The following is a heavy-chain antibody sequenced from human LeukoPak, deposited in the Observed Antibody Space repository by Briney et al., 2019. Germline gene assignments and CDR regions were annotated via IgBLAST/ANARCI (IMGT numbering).Heavy chain of an antibody. CDR1: GFTFSNYW. J-gene: IGHJ4*02. Sequence: GGSLRLSCVASGFTFSNYWMHWVRQPPGMGLVWVSRLPPDELGIIYADSVKGRFTVSRDNAKNTVYLQMNNLRVDDTAMYYCVGTIASRGREYWGQGALVTVSS. D-gene: IGHD6-6*01. CDR3: VGTIASRGREY. CDR2: LPPDELGI. V-gene: IGHV3-74*01.